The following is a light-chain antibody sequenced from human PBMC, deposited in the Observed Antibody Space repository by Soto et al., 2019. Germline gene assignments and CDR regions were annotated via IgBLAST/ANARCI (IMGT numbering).Light chain of an antibody. V-gene: IGKV3-20*01. CDR1: QSVSSSY. Sequence: EIVLTQSPGTLSLSPGERATLSCRSSQSVSSSYLAWYQQKPGPAPRLLIYGASSRATGIPDRFSGSGSGKVFTLTISRLEPEDFAVYYCQQYGSSQITFGQGTRLEIK. CDR2: GAS. J-gene: IGKJ5*01. CDR3: QQYGSSQIT.